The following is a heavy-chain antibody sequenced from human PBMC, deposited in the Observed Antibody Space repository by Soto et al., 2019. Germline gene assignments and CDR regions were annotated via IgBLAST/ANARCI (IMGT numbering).Heavy chain of an antibody. CDR1: GFTFSSYG. V-gene: IGHV3-30*03. CDR2: ISYDGNRK. J-gene: IGHJ4*02. Sequence: QVQLVESGGRVVQPGRSLRLSCAASGFTFSSYGMHWARQAPGEGLEWVAVISYDGNRKYYADSVKGRFTISRDFSKNTVDLHMNSLRVEDTAVYFCARKGYGGRWSLDYWGQGILVTVSS. CDR3: ARKGYGGRWSLDY. D-gene: IGHD2-15*01.